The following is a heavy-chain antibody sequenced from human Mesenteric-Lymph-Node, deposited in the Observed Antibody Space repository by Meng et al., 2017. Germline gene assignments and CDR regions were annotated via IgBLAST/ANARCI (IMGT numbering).Heavy chain of an antibody. CDR2: ISPHSGGT. CDR1: GYTFTDYF. D-gene: IGHD5-24*01. J-gene: IGHJ4*02. Sequence: QVQLVQSGAEVKKPGASVKVSCRASGYTFTDYFIHWVRQAPGQRPEWMGRISPHSGGTNYAQQFQGRVTVTSDTSTSTAYLEMTRLTSDDTAVYYCVRSYYFGYNPRDYWGQGTLVTVSS. V-gene: IGHV1-2*06. CDR3: VRSYYFGYNPRDY.